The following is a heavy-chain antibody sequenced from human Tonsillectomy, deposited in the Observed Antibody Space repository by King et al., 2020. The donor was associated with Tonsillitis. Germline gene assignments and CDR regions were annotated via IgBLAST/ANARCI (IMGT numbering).Heavy chain of an antibody. CDR1: GFTFSSYA. CDR2: ISGSGGST. CDR3: CYSGSYYTYFDY. J-gene: IGHJ4*02. Sequence: VQLVESGGGLVQPGGSLRLSCAASGFTFSSYAMSWVRQAPGKGLEWISAISGSGGSTYYADSVKGRFTISRDNSKNTLYLQMNSLRAEDTAVYYCCYSGSYYTYFDYWGQGTLVTVSS. V-gene: IGHV3-23*04. D-gene: IGHD1-26*01.